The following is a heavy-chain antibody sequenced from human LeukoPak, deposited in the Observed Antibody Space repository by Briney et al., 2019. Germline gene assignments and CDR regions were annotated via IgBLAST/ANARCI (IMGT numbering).Heavy chain of an antibody. CDR3: AREYSSSSGKALDY. V-gene: IGHV4-4*07. CDR2: IYTSGST. D-gene: IGHD6-6*01. J-gene: IGHJ4*02. CDR1: SGSLGSYY. Sequence: SETLSLTCTVSSGSLGSYYWNWLRPTAGKGLEWIGHIYTSGSTNYNPSLKSRVTMSVDTSKNQFSLKLNSVTAADTAFYYCAREYSSSSGKALDYWGQGTLVTVSS.